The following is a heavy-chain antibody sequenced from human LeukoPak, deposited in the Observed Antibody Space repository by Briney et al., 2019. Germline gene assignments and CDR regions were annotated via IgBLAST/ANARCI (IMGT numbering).Heavy chain of an antibody. CDR3: ARGGNYGYYDGYFDY. CDR2: IYHSGST. CDR1: GDSIRRCWW. J-gene: IGHJ4*02. V-gene: IGHV4-4*02. Sequence: SETLSLTCAVSGDSIRRCWWRSWVRQPPGKGLEWIAEIYHSGSTNYNPSLKRRVTISVDTSKNQFSLKLSSVTAADTAVYYCARGGNYGYYDGYFDYWGQGTLVTVSS. D-gene: IGHD4-17*01.